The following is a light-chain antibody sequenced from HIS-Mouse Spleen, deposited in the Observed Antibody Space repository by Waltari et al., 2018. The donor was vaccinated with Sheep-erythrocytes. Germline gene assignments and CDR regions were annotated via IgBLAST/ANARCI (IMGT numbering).Light chain of an antibody. CDR1: QSLLHSNGYNY. V-gene: IGKV2-28*01. CDR2: LGS. J-gene: IGKJ3*01. CDR3: MQALQTPIFT. Sequence: DIVMTQSPLSLPVPPGEPASIPCRSSQSLLHSNGYNYLDWYLQKPGQSPQLLIYLGSNRASGVPDRFSGSGSGTDFTLKISRVEAEDVGVYYCMQALQTPIFTFGPGTKVDIK.